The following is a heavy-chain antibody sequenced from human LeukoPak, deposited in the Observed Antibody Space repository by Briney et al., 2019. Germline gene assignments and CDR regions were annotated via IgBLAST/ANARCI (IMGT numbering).Heavy chain of an antibody. J-gene: IGHJ4*02. CDR2: ITGGGDST. CDR3: AREWELPL. D-gene: IGHD1-26*01. Sequence: GGSLRLSCAASGFSLSNYGMNWVRQAPGKGLEWVSGITGGGDSTYYADSVKGRFTISRDNAKNSLYLQMHSLRAEDTAVYYCAREWELPLWGQGTLVTVSS. V-gene: IGHV3-23*01. CDR1: GFSLSNYG.